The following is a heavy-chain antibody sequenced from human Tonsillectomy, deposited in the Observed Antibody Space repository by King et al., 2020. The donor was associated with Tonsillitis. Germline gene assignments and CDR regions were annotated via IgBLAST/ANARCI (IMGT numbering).Heavy chain of an antibody. CDR2: IYFSGYT. J-gene: IGHJ4*02. V-gene: IGHV4-39*01. CDR3: ARAVGYGPLYYFDY. Sequence: VQLQESGPGLVKPSETLSLTCTVSGDSISSNSYYWGWIRQPPGKGLGWIASIYFSGYTYYNPSLKSRVTISVDTSKSQFSLKLSSVTAADTAVYYCARAVGYGPLYYFDYWGQGALVTVSS. CDR1: GDSISSNSYY. D-gene: IGHD5-18*01.